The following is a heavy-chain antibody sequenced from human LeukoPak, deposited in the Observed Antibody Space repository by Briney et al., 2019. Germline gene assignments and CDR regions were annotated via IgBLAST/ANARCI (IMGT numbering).Heavy chain of an antibody. CDR2: IYYSGST. V-gene: IGHV4-39*07. J-gene: IGHJ4*02. D-gene: IGHD3-10*01. Sequence: PSETLSLTCTVSGGSISSSSYYWGWIRQPPGKGLEWIGSIYYSGSTYYNPSLKSRVTISVDTSKNQFSLKLSSVTAADTAVYYCARDSDTMVRGVISNWGQGTLVTVSS. CDR1: GGSISSSSYY. CDR3: ARDSDTMVRGVISN.